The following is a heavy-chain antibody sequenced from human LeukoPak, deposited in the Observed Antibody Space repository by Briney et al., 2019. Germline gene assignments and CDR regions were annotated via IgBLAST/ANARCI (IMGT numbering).Heavy chain of an antibody. CDR1: GYPFSSYG. J-gene: IGHJ6*04. CDR3: GVVRGVYGMDV. V-gene: IGHV1-18*03. D-gene: IGHD3-10*01. Sequence: ASVKVSRKASGYPFSSYGISWVPQAPGQGLGWMGWISAYKGNKNYAQKLQGRVTRTTDTSTSTAYMELRSLKSDDVTVYYCGVVRGVYGMDVWGKGTTVTVCS. CDR2: ISAYKGNK.